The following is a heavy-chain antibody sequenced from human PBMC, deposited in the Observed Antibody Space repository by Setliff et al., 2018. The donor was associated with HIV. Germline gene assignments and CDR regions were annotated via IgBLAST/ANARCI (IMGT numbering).Heavy chain of an antibody. V-gene: IGHV4-31*03. Sequence: PSETLSLTCTVSGGYISSGGYCWSWIRQHPGKGLEWIGYIYYSGSTHYNPSLKSRVTTSVDTSKNQFSLKLRSVTAADTAVYYCARLWLHYGDDIPKFDPWGPGTLVTVSS. J-gene: IGHJ5*02. D-gene: IGHD4-17*01. CDR1: GGYISSGGYC. CDR2: IYYSGST. CDR3: ARLWLHYGDDIPKFDP.